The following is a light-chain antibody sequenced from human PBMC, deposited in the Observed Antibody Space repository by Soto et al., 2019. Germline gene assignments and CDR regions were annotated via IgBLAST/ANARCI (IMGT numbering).Light chain of an antibody. Sequence: QSVLTQPASVSGSPGQSITISCTETSSDVGGYNYVSWYQQHPGKAPKLMIYDVSNRPSGVSNRFSGSKSGNTASLTISGLQAEDEADYYCGSYTSSSTLVFGGGTKLTVL. CDR2: DVS. CDR3: GSYTSSSTLV. V-gene: IGLV2-14*01. CDR1: SSDVGGYNY. J-gene: IGLJ2*01.